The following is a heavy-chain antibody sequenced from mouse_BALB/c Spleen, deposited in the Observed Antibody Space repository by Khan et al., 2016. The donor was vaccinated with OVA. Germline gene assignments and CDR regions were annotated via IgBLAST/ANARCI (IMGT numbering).Heavy chain of an antibody. J-gene: IGHJ4*01. V-gene: IGHV1-4*01. CDR2: INPRSGYT. Sequence: VKLMESGAELARPGASMRMSCKASGYTFTSNTMHWIKQRPGQGLEWIGYINPRSGYTNYNQNFKDKATLTADKSSSTAYMQLSSLTSEDSAVYYCARRTTGYTMDSWGQGTSVTVSS. CDR1: GYTFTSNT. CDR3: ARRTTGYTMDS. D-gene: IGHD2-14*01.